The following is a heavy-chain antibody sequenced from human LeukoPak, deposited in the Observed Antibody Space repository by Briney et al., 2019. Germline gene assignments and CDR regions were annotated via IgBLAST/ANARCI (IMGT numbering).Heavy chain of an antibody. D-gene: IGHD3-22*01. J-gene: IGHJ4*02. CDR1: GLTFSNYW. V-gene: IGHV3-7*01. CDR3: ARSPHYYDRGDFFDY. CDR2: IKQDGSEK. Sequence: GGSLRLSCAASGLTFSNYWMDWVRQAPGKGLEWVANIKQDGSEKNYVDSVKGRFIISRDNSKNTLYLQMNSLRAEDTAVYYCARSPHYYDRGDFFDYWGQGTLVTVSS.